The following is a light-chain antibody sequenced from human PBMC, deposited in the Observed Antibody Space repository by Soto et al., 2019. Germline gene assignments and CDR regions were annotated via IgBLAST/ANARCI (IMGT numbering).Light chain of an antibody. CDR3: QQYGET. CDR2: GAS. V-gene: IGKV3-20*01. J-gene: IGKJ1*01. CDR1: QSVSSSY. Sequence: EIVLTQSPGTLSLSPGERATLSCRASQSVSSSYLAWYQQKPGQAPRLLIYGASSRATVIPDRFSGSGSGTDFTLTISRLEPEDFAVYYCQQYGETFGQATKVEIK.